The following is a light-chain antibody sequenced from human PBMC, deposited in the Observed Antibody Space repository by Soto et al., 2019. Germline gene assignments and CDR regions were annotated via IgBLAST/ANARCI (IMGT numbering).Light chain of an antibody. CDR1: QSVSNNY. Sequence: EIVLTQSPGTLSLSPVERATLSCMASQSVSNNYLAWYQQKPGQAPRLLIYGASNRATGIPDRFSGSGSGTEFTLTINSLQSEDFAVYYCQQYHNLWAFGRGTKVDIK. CDR2: GAS. V-gene: IGKV3-20*01. CDR3: QQYHNLWA. J-gene: IGKJ1*01.